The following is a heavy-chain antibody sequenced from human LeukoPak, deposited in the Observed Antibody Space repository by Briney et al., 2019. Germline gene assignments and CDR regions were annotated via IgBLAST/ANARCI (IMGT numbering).Heavy chain of an antibody. D-gene: IGHD2-2*01. CDR1: GFTFSSYW. J-gene: IGHJ5*02. V-gene: IGHV3-21*01. CDR2: ITGSGAYI. CDR3: ARSVVPAGAWFDP. Sequence: GGSLRLSCAASGFTFSSYWMHWVRQAPGKGLEWVSSITGSGAYIYYADSVRGRFTISRDNANNSLYLQMNSLRVEDTAIYYCARSVVPAGAWFDPWGQGILVTVSS.